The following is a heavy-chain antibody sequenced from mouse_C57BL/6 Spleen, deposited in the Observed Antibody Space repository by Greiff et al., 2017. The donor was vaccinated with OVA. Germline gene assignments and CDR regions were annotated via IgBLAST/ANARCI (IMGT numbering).Heavy chain of an antibody. J-gene: IGHJ3*01. Sequence: EVQLQQSGPELVKPGASVKISCKASGYTFTDYYMNWVKQSHGKSLEWIGDINPNNGGTSYNQKFKGKATLTVDTSSSTAYMQLSSLTSEDSAVYYCARSPNSYYGSPFAYWGQGTLVTVSA. CDR1: GYTFTDYY. CDR2: INPNNGGT. D-gene: IGHD1-1*01. V-gene: IGHV1-26*01. CDR3: ARSPNSYYGSPFAY.